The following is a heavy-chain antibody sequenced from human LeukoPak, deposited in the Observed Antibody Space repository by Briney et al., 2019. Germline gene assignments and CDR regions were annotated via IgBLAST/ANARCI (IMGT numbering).Heavy chain of an antibody. CDR1: GYSISSGYY. D-gene: IGHD6-13*01. V-gene: IGHV4-38-2*01. CDR3: ARQHDSYHYYYVDV. J-gene: IGHJ6*03. Sequence: SETLSLTCAVSGYSISSGYYWIWIRQPPGKGLEWIGSLYHSDSIYYNPSLESRVTMSVDTSKNHFSLKLSFVTAADTAVYYCARQHDSYHYYYVDVWGTGTTVTVSS. CDR2: LYHSDSI.